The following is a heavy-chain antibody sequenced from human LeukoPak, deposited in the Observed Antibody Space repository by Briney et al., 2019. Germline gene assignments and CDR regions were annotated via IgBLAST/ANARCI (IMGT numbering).Heavy chain of an antibody. CDR1: GGTFSSYA. CDR3: ARELGSGSGGYYGMDV. Sequence: ASVKVSCKASGGTFSSYAISWVRQAPGQGLEWMGGIIRIFGTANYAQKFQGRVTITADKSTSTAYMELSSLRSEDTAVYYCARELGSGSGGYYGMDVWGKGTTVTVSS. CDR2: IIRIFGTA. J-gene: IGHJ6*04. V-gene: IGHV1-69*06. D-gene: IGHD3-10*01.